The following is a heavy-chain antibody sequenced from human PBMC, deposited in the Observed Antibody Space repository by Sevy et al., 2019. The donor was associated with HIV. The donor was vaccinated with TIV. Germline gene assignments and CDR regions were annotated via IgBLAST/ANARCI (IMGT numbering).Heavy chain of an antibody. J-gene: IGHJ4*02. Sequence: GGSLRLSCAASGFTFSNVWMSWVRQAPGKGLEWVGHIKSKTDGGTTDYAAPVKGRFTISRDDSKNMLSLQMNSLRAEDSALYYCARGVANCGGSACHKTDFWGQGTLVTVSS. CDR2: IKSKTDGGTT. D-gene: IGHD2-21*01. CDR1: GFTFSNVW. CDR3: ARGVANCGGSACHKTDF. V-gene: IGHV3-15*01.